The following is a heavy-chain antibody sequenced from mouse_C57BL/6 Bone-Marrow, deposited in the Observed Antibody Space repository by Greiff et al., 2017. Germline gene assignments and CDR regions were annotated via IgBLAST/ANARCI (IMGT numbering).Heavy chain of an antibody. V-gene: IGHV1-42*01. CDR2: INPSTGGT. CDR3: AIESDYDAMDY. J-gene: IGHJ4*01. CDR1: GYSFTGYY. Sequence: EVQLQQSGPELVKPGASVKISCKASGYSFTGYYMNWVKQSPEKSLEWIGEINPSTGGTTYNQKFKAKATLTVDKSSSTAYMQLKSLTSEDSAVYYCAIESDYDAMDYWGQGTSVTVSS.